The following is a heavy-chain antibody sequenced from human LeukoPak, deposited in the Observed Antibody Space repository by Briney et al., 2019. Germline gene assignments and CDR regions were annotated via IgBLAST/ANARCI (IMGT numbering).Heavy chain of an antibody. CDR3: ARSGGYFFDY. CDR1: GGSFSGDYY. D-gene: IGHD3-22*01. V-gene: IGHV4-31*11. CDR2: IYYSGST. Sequence: PSETLSLTCAVYGGSFSGDYYWSWIRQHPGKGLEWIAYIYYSGSTYYNPSLKSRVTISVDTSKNQFSLRLNSVTAADTAVYYCARSGGYFFDYWGQGTLVTVSS. J-gene: IGHJ4*02.